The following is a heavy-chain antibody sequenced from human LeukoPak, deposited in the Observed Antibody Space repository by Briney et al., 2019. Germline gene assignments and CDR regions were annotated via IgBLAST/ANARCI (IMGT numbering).Heavy chain of an antibody. CDR1: GYTFTSYG. J-gene: IGHJ5*02. V-gene: IGHV1-18*01. Sequence: ASVKVSCKASGYTFTSYGISWVRQAPGQGLEWMGWISAYNGNTNYAQKLQGRVTMTTDTSTSTAYMELRSLRSDDTAVYYCARLITIFGVVIQNWFDPWGQGTLATVSS. CDR3: ARLITIFGVVIQNWFDP. CDR2: ISAYNGNT. D-gene: IGHD3-3*01.